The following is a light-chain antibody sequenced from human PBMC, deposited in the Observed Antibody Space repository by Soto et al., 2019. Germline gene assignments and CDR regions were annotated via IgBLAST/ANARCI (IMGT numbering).Light chain of an antibody. CDR3: QGLNDYPIT. CDR2: AAS. CDR1: QGISSY. Sequence: DIQLTQSPSFLSAAVGDRVTITCRASQGISSYLAWYQQKPGKAPKFLIYAASTLRDAVTSRFSGSGSGTEFTLTISSLQPEDFATYYCQGLNDYPITFGQGTRQEIK. J-gene: IGKJ5*01. V-gene: IGKV1-9*01.